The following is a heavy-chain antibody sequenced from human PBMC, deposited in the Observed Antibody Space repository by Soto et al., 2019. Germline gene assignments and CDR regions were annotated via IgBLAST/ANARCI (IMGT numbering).Heavy chain of an antibody. CDR2: IDPKSGGK. V-gene: IGHV1-2*02. Sequence: QLVQSGAEVKKPGASVRVSCKTSGPTFIAYYINWVRQAPGKGLEWMGWIDPKSGGKTYEQKLLGRVTMTRDTSINTAYMDLNRLTSDDTAVYYCARVSVDVPEWGQGTLITVSS. J-gene: IGHJ4*02. CDR1: GPTFIAYY. CDR3: ARVSVDVPE. D-gene: IGHD3-9*01.